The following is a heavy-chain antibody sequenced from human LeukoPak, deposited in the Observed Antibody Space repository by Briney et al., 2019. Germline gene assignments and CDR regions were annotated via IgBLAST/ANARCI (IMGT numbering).Heavy chain of an antibody. CDR3: ARDLGYCTNGVCHTRFDY. CDR1: GFTFGDYW. J-gene: IGHJ4*02. D-gene: IGHD2-8*01. V-gene: IGHV3-74*01. Sequence: GGSLRLSCAASGFTFGDYWMHWVRQAPGKGLVWVSRINNIGRSTDYADSVKGRFTISRDNAKNTLDLQMNSLRAEDTAVYYCARDLGYCTNGVCHTRFDYWGQGTLVAVSS. CDR2: INNIGRST.